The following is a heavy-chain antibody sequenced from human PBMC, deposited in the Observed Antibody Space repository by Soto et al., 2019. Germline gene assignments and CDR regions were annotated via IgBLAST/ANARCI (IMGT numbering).Heavy chain of an antibody. V-gene: IGHV3-23*01. CDR3: AKDSMGITYYDFWSGYYTGGVSDY. Sequence: LRLSCAASGFTFSSYAMSWVRQAPGKGLEWVSDISGSGGSTYYADSVKGRFTISRDNSKNTLYLQMNSLRAEDTAVYYCAKDSMGITYYDFWSGYYTGGVSDYWGQGTLVTVSS. CDR1: GFTFSSYA. J-gene: IGHJ4*02. D-gene: IGHD3-3*01. CDR2: ISGSGGST.